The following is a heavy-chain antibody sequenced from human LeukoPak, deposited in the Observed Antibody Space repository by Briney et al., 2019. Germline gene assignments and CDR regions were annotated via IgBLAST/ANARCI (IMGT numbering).Heavy chain of an antibody. Sequence: GGCLRLSCAASGFTSSPDWMSWVRQGPGKGLEWLACIKRNGHEKYYADSVRGRFTISRDDAGNSLHLQMNSLRVEDTALYYCAALDAPTLHAAYWGQGSLVTVSS. D-gene: IGHD5-24*01. V-gene: IGHV3-7*01. CDR3: AALDAPTLHAAY. CDR2: IKRNGHEK. CDR1: GFTSSPDW. J-gene: IGHJ4*02.